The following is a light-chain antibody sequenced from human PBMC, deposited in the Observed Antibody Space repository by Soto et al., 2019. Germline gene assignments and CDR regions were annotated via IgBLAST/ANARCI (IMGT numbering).Light chain of an antibody. CDR2: LNSDGSH. V-gene: IGLV4-69*01. CDR3: QTWAGTGFSVV. J-gene: IGLJ2*01. Sequence: QLVLTQSPSASASLGASVKFTCTLSRGHSSYAIAWHQQQPEKGPRFLMKLNSDGSHNKGDGIPDRFSGSSSGAERYLTISSLQSEDEADYYCQTWAGTGFSVVFGGGTKLTVL. CDR1: RGHSSYA.